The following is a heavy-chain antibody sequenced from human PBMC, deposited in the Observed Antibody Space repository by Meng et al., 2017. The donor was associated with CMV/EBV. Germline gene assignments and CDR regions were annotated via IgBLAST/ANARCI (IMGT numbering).Heavy chain of an antibody. CDR2: ISYDGSNK. V-gene: IGHV3-30*04. CDR1: GFTFNTYA. J-gene: IGHJ6*02. D-gene: IGHD3-22*01. Sequence: GESLKISCAASGFTFNTYAMHWVRQAPGKGLERVAVISYDGSNKYTADSVQGRLTISRDNSKNNLYLQMHSLTVEDTAVYYCVRDQGGESMIAVLIERFGMDVWGQGTTVTVSS. CDR3: VRDQGGESMIAVLIERFGMDV.